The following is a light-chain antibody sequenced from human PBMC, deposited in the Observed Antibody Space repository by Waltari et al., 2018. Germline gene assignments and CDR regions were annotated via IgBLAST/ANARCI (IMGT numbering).Light chain of an antibody. J-gene: IGLJ1*01. CDR3: QVWDANTDPGV. CDR2: YDS. Sequence: SYVLTQPPSVAVAPGETARVTCGGNNIESKSVHWYQQKPGQAPVLVISYDSDRPSGIPGRFSGSNSGDTATLTISMVEAGDEADYYCQVWDANTDPGVFGTGTEVTVL. V-gene: IGLV3-21*01. CDR1: NIESKS.